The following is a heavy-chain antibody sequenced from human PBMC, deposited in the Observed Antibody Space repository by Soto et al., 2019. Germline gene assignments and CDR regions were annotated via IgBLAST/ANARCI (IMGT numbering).Heavy chain of an antibody. J-gene: IGHJ5*02. CDR2: IYWDDDK. D-gene: IGHD2-21*02. CDR3: ARLVVVTAIGGFDP. V-gene: IGHV2-5*02. Sequence: QITLKESGPTLVKPTQTLTLTCTFSGFSLSTSGVGVGWIRQPPGKALEWLALIYWDDDKRYSPSLKSRLTIPKDTSKNQVVLTMTNMDPVDTATYYCARLVVVTAIGGFDPWGQGTLVTVSS. CDR1: GFSLSTSGVG.